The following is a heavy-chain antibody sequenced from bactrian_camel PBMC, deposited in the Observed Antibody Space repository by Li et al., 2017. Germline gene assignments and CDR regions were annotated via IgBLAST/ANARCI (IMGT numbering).Heavy chain of an antibody. Sequence: HVQLVESGGGSVQAGGSLRLSCDISGAGAVGYCLGWFRRAEGKPREGVAVLLEDDISNYADSVKGRFAISKDSAKNILYLKMNSLKPEDTAMYYCAADPWCSGQFARLEPPEVLGYWGQGTQVTVS. D-gene: IGHD2*01. CDR3: AADPWCSGQFARLEPPEVLGY. CDR2: LLEDDIS. V-gene: IGHV3S53*01. CDR1: GAGAVGYC. J-gene: IGHJ6*01.